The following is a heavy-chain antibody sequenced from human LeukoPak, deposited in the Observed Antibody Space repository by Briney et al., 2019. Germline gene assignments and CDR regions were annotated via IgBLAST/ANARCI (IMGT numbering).Heavy chain of an antibody. CDR3: ARGRWELLRSPVLVY. CDR1: GYTFTSYY. CDR2: INPSGGST. Sequence: ASVNASCKASGYTFTSYYMHWVRQAPGQGLEWMGIINPSGGSTSYAQKFQGRVTMTRDMSTSTVYMELSSLRSEDTAVFYCARGRWELLRSPVLVYWGQGTLVTVSS. D-gene: IGHD1-26*01. J-gene: IGHJ4*02. V-gene: IGHV1-46*01.